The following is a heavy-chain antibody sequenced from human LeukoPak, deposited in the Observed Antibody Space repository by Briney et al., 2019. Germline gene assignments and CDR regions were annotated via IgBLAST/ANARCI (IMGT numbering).Heavy chain of an antibody. CDR3: AKDTRRSIVATFVYYYYGMDV. CDR2: ISGSGGST. Sequence: PGASLRLSCAASGFTFSSYAMSWVRQAPGKGLEWVSAISGSGGSTYYADSVKGRFTISRDNSKNTLYLQINSLRAEHTAVRYGAKDTRRSIVATFVYYYYGMDVWGQRTTVSVSS. V-gene: IGHV3-23*01. J-gene: IGHJ6*02. CDR1: GFTFSSYA. D-gene: IGHD5-12*01.